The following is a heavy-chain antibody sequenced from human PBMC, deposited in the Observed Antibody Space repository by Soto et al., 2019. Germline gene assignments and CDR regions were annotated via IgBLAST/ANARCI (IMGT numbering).Heavy chain of an antibody. Sequence: QVQLQESGPGLVKPSQTLPLTCTVSGGSISSGGYYWSWIRQHPGKGLEWIGYIYYSGSTYYNPSLKSRVTISVDTSKNQFSLKVSSVTAADTAVYYCARVPIDRSGYSPGFDYWGQGTLVTVSS. D-gene: IGHD3-22*01. V-gene: IGHV4-31*03. CDR3: ARVPIDRSGYSPGFDY. CDR1: GGSISSGGYY. CDR2: IYYSGST. J-gene: IGHJ4*02.